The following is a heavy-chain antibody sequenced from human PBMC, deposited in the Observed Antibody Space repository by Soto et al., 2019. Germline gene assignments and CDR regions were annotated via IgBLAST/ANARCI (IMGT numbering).Heavy chain of an antibody. Sequence: EVQLVESGGGLVQPGRSLRLSCAASGFTFDDYAMHWVRQAPGKGLEWVSGISWNSGSIGYADSVKGRFTISRDNAKNSLYLQMNSLRAEDTALYYCAKDSLYYYYYGMDVWCQGTTVTVSS. CDR2: ISWNSGSI. J-gene: IGHJ6*02. V-gene: IGHV3-9*01. CDR3: AKDSLYYYYYGMDV. CDR1: GFTFDDYA.